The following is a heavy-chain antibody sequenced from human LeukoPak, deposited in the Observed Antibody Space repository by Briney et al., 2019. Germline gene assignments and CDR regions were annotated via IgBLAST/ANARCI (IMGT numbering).Heavy chain of an antibody. CDR3: ARGITMMIVAPGY. V-gene: IGHV3-53*01. Sequence: RQAPXXXXXWVSVIYSNNITYYADSVKGRFTISRDNSKNTLYLQMNSLRADDTAVYYCARGITMMIVAPGYWGQGTLVTVSS. D-gene: IGHD3-22*01. CDR2: IYSNNIT. J-gene: IGHJ4*02.